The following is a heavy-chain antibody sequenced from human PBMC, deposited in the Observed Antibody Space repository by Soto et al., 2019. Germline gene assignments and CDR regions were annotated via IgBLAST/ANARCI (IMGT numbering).Heavy chain of an antibody. J-gene: IGHJ6*02. CDR3: ARFGITMVRGSDYYYGMDV. D-gene: IGHD3-10*01. CDR2: INAGNGNT. V-gene: IGHV1-3*01. Sequence: ASVKVSCKASGYTFTSYAMHWVRQAPGQRLEWMGWINAGNGNTKYSQKFQGRVTITRDTSASTAYMELSSLRSEDTAVYYCARFGITMVRGSDYYYGMDVWGQGTTVTVSS. CDR1: GYTFTSYA.